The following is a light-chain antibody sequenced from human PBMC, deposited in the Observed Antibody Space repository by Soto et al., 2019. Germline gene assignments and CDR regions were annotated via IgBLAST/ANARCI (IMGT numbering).Light chain of an antibody. CDR2: DTS. Sequence: TVTDQSPGTLSVSPGVRATLPCRASQSVSIPLAWYQQKPGQAPRLLIYDTSTRATGIPARFSGSGSGTEFTLTISSLQPEDFAVYYCQQYSNWPPITFGQGTRLEIK. CDR3: QQYSNWPPIT. CDR1: QSVSIP. J-gene: IGKJ5*01. V-gene: IGKV3-15*01.